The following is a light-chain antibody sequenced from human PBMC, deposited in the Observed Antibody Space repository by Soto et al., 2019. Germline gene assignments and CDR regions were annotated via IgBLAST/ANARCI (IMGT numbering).Light chain of an antibody. CDR3: TQYNNWPPIT. V-gene: IGKV3-15*01. Sequence: EIVMTQSPATLSGSPGERATLSCRASQSVSSNLAWYQQKPGQAPRLLIYGGSTRSTGIPARFSGSGSGTQFTLTISSLQSEDFAVYYCTQYNNWPPITFGHGTRLELK. J-gene: IGKJ5*01. CDR2: GGS. CDR1: QSVSSN.